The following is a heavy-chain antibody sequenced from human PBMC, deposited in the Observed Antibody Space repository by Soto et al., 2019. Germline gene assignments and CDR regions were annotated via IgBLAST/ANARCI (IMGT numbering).Heavy chain of an antibody. CDR2: IRFDGRNT. Sequence: GGSLRLYCAASAVNFTGFGMPWVRQEPGKGLARVAVIRFDGRNTYYADSVKGRFTIARDNPKNMLYLQMNSLRAEDTAIYFFARDGVGTTTYCGYFDYWGLGTLVTGTS. CDR1: AVNFTGFG. J-gene: IGHJ4*02. CDR3: ARDGVGTTTYCGYFDY. V-gene: IGHV3-33*01. D-gene: IGHD1-26*01.